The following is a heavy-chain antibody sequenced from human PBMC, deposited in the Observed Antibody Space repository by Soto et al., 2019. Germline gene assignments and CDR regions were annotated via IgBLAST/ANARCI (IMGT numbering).Heavy chain of an antibody. CDR3: AREGSYCSGGSCEYYYGMDV. V-gene: IGHV1-18*01. CDR1: GYTFTSYG. Sequence: QVQLVQSGAEVKKPGASVKVSCKASGYTFTSYGISWVRQAPGQGLEWMGWISAYNGNTNYAQKLQGRVTMTTDTSTSTAYMELRSLRSDDTAVYYCAREGSYCSGGSCEYYYGMDVWGQGTTVTVSS. J-gene: IGHJ6*02. D-gene: IGHD2-15*01. CDR2: ISAYNGNT.